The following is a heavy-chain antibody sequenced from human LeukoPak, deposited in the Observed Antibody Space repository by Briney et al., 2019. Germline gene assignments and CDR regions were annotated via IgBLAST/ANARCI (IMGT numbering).Heavy chain of an antibody. CDR1: GFTFSSYA. J-gene: IGHJ4*02. Sequence: GGSLRLSCAASGFTFSSYAMHWVRQAPGKGLEWVAVISYDGSNKYYADSVKGRFTISRDNAKNSLYLQMNSLRAEDTAVYYCARDPAYNYPYYFDYWGQGTLVTVSS. CDR2: ISYDGSNK. V-gene: IGHV3-30-3*01. D-gene: IGHD5-18*01. CDR3: ARDPAYNYPYYFDY.